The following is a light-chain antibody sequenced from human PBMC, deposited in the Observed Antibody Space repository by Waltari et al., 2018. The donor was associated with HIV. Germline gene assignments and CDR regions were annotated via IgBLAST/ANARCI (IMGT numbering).Light chain of an antibody. CDR2: RNN. V-gene: IGLV10-54*01. CDR1: SNNVGNQG. J-gene: IGLJ2*01. CDR3: AAWDSSLSVVV. Sequence: QAGLTQPPSVSKGLRQTATLTCTGNSNNVGNQGAAWLQQHQGHPPKLLSYRNNNRPSGISERFSASRAGNTASLTSTGLQPEDEADYYCAAWDSSLSVVVFGGGTKLTVL.